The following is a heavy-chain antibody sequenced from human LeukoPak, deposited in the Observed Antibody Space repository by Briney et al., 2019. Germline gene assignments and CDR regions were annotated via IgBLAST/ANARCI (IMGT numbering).Heavy chain of an antibody. Sequence: GGSLRLSCAASGFTLNTFAMHWVRQAPGRGLEWVAVISYDSSNYYYADSVKGRFTISRDNSRNSLYLQMNSLRAEDTAVYYCAKDLGTSGSYNYGMDVWGQGTTVTVSS. J-gene: IGHJ6*02. CDR2: ISYDSSNY. CDR1: GFTLNTFA. V-gene: IGHV3-30-3*01. CDR3: AKDLGTSGSYNYGMDV. D-gene: IGHD1-26*01.